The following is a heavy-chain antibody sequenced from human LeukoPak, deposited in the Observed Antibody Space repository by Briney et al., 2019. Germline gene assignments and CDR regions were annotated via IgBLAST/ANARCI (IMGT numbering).Heavy chain of an antibody. D-gene: IGHD2-2*01. CDR3: AREIRDCSSTSCYSYLDY. CDR2: IYYSGNT. Sequence: PSETLSLTCTVAGGSISIYYWSWIRQPPGKGLEWVGYIYYSGNTNYNPSLKSRVTISVDTSKNQCSLRLSSVTAADTAVYYCAREIRDCSSTSCYSYLDYWGQGTLVTVSS. CDR1: GGSISIYY. V-gene: IGHV4-59*12. J-gene: IGHJ4*02.